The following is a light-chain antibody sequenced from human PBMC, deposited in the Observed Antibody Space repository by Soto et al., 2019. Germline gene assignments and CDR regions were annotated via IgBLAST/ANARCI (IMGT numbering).Light chain of an antibody. Sequence: EIVLTHSPATLSLSPWEIATLSCRASQSVSNYLAWYQQKPGQAPRLLIYDASSRATGIPARFSGSGSGTDFTLTISSLEPEDFAVYYCQQRSNWPSITFGQGTRLEIK. V-gene: IGKV3-11*01. CDR3: QQRSNWPSIT. CDR2: DAS. J-gene: IGKJ5*01. CDR1: QSVSNY.